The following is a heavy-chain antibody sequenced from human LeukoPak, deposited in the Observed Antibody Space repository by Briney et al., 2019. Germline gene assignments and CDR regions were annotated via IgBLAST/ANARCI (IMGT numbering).Heavy chain of an antibody. Sequence: SETLSLTCAVYGGSFGGYYWSWIRQPPGKGLEWIGEINHSGSTNYNPSLKSRVTISEDTSKNQFSLKLSSVTAADTAVYYCARGRIAARFDYWGQGTLVTVSS. CDR2: INHSGST. D-gene: IGHD6-6*01. CDR3: ARGRIAARFDY. CDR1: GGSFGGYY. V-gene: IGHV4-34*01. J-gene: IGHJ4*02.